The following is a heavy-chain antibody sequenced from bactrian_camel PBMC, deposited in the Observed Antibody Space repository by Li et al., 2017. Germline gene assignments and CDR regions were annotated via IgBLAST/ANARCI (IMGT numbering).Heavy chain of an antibody. J-gene: IGHJ6*01. CDR3: GVDSGGAYYSDYGGCGDFAY. V-gene: IGHV3S53*01. CDR2: IRSDGSR. Sequence: HVQLVESGGGSVKAGGSLRLSCTDPGFTSNDCAMNWYRQAAGKQREWISTIRSDGSRSYADSVKGRFTISQDNTKNTVYLQMKSLKLEDTAVYYCGVDSGGAYYSDYGGCGDFAYWGQGTQVTVS. D-gene: IGHD4*01. CDR1: GFTSNDCA.